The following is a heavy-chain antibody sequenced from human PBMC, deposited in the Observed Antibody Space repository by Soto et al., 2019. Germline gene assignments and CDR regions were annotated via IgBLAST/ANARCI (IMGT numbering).Heavy chain of an antibody. D-gene: IGHD6-19*01. CDR2: IYSGGAM. CDR1: GFTVSGTY. CDR3: ARSSAWMYLFDD. V-gene: IGHV3-53*01. Sequence: GGSLRFSCAASGFTVSGTYMAWARQAPGKGLEWVSVIYSGGAMYYSDSVKGRFTMSVDKSKNTLSLQMNSLRVEDTALYYCARSSAWMYLFDDWGQGTLVTVSS. J-gene: IGHJ4*02.